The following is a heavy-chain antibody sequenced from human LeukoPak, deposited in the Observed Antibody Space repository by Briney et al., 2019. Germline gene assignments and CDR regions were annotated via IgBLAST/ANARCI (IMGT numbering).Heavy chain of an antibody. D-gene: IGHD5-24*01. CDR2: IIPIFGTA. V-gene: IGHV1-69*13. J-gene: IGHJ4*02. CDR3: ARGSQRGDY. Sequence: GASVKVSCKASGGTFSSYAISWVRQAPGQGLEWMGGIIPIFGTANYAQKFQGRVTITADESTSTAYMELSSLRSDDTAVYYCARGSQRGDYWGQGTLVTVSS. CDR1: GGTFSSYA.